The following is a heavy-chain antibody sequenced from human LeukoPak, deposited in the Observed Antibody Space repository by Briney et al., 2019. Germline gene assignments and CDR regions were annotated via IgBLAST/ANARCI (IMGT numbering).Heavy chain of an antibody. Sequence: ASVKVSYKASGGTFSSYAISWVRQAPGQGLEWMGGIIPIFGTANYAQKFQGRVTITADKSTSTAYMELSSLRSEDTAVYYCARDLSRGYSYGLNYWGQGTLVTVSS. J-gene: IGHJ4*02. CDR3: ARDLSRGYSYGLNY. D-gene: IGHD5-18*01. CDR2: IIPIFGTA. V-gene: IGHV1-69*06. CDR1: GGTFSSYA.